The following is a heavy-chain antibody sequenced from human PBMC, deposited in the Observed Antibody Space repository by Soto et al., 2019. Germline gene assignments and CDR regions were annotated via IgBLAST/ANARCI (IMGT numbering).Heavy chain of an antibody. CDR1: GFTFSSYA. V-gene: IGHV3-23*01. Sequence: GGSLRLSYAASGFTFSSYAMSWVRQAPGKGLEWVSAISGSGGSTYYADSVKGRFTISRDNSKNTLYLQMNSLRAEDTAVYYCAKTLTTVTSPDYYFDYWGQGTLVTVSS. CDR3: AKTLTTVTSPDYYFDY. D-gene: IGHD4-17*01. CDR2: ISGSGGST. J-gene: IGHJ4*02.